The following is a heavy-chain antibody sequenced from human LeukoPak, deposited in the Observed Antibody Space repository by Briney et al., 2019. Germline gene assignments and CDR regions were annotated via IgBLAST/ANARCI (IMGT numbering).Heavy chain of an antibody. V-gene: IGHV3-23*01. J-gene: IGHJ4*02. CDR2: ISGSGGST. CDR3: AKWAFYDFWSGYYWYYFDY. Sequence: GGSLRLSCAASGFTFSSYAISWVRQAPGKGLEWVSAISGSGGSTYYADSVKGRFPISRDHSKNTLYLQMNSLRAEDTAVYYCAKWAFYDFWSGYYWYYFDYWGQGTLVTVSS. D-gene: IGHD3-3*01. CDR1: GFTFSSYA.